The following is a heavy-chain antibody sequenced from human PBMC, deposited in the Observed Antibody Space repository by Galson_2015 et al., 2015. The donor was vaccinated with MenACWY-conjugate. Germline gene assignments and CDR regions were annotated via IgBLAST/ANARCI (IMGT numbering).Heavy chain of an antibody. CDR2: ISYRGNT. D-gene: IGHD2-15*01. CDR3: GAGRGTHCTSGSCYPYYYYGMDV. Sequence: LSLTCTVSGDSISSANYYWGWIRQPPGKGLEWIGRISYRGNTYYNPSLKSRLTISLDTSKNQFSLRLSSVTAADAAMYYCGAGRGTHCTSGSCYPYYYYGMDVWGQGTTVTVSS. V-gene: IGHV4-39*07. CDR1: GDSISSANYY. J-gene: IGHJ6*02.